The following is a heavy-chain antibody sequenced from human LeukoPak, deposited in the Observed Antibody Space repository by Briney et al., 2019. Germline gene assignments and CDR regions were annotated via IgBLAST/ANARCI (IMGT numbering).Heavy chain of an antibody. CDR1: GFTFSSYW. J-gene: IGHJ4*02. D-gene: IGHD1-26*01. Sequence: GGSLRLSCAASGFTFSSYWMHWVGQAPGKGLVWVSRIKSDGSSTSYADSVKGRFTISRDNAKNTLYLQMNSLRADDTAVYYCARESGGSYVDFWGQGTLVTVSS. CDR3: ARESGGSYVDF. V-gene: IGHV3-74*01. CDR2: IKSDGSST.